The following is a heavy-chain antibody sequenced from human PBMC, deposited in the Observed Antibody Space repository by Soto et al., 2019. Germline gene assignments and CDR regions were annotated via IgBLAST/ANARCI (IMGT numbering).Heavy chain of an antibody. D-gene: IGHD2-2*01. CDR2: IFHNGNT. V-gene: IGHV4-4*02. J-gene: IGHJ6*02. Sequence: QVQLQESGPGLVKPSGTLSLTCAVSGGSISSSNWWSWVRQPPGKGLEWIGEIFHNGNTYSNPSLTGRVTMSVDKSKNQFSLNLNSVPAADTAVYYCASRTCAMDVWGQGTTVTVSS. CDR3: ASRTCAMDV. CDR1: GGSISSSNW.